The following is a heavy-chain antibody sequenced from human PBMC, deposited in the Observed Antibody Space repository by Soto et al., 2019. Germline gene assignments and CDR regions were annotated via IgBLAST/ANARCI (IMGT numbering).Heavy chain of an antibody. CDR3: ARGSGGSSYYYYGMDV. Sequence: QVQLVQSGAEVKKPGSSVKVSGKASGGTFSSYAINWVRQAPGQGLEWMGGIIPTFGTANYTQKFQGRVTITADESTSTAYMELSSLRSEDTAVYYCARGSGGSSYYYYGMDVWGQGTTVTVSS. V-gene: IGHV1-69*12. J-gene: IGHJ6*02. CDR2: IIPTFGTA. CDR1: GGTFSSYA. D-gene: IGHD2-15*01.